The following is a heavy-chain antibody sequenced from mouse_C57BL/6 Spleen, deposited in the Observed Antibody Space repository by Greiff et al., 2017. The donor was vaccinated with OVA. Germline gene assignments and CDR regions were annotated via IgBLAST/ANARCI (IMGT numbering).Heavy chain of an antibody. J-gene: IGHJ1*03. Sequence: SGPELVKPGASVKMSCKASGYTFTDYNMHWVKQSHGKSLEWIGYINPNNGGTSYNQKFKGKATLTVNKSSSTAYMELRSLTSEDSAVYYCARGGIYWYFDVWGTGTTVTVSS. CDR2: INPNNGGT. CDR3: ARGGIYWYFDV. CDR1: GYTFTDYN. V-gene: IGHV1-22*01.